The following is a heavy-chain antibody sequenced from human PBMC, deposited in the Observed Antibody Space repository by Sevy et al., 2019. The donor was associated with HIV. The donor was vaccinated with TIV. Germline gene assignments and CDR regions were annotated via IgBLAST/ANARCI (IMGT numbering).Heavy chain of an antibody. CDR3: ATKLNYDSSGYYDYYYYGMDV. J-gene: IGHJ6*02. CDR2: INHSGST. Sequence: SETLSLTCAVYGGSFSGYYWSWIRQPPGKGLERIGEINHSGSTNYNPSLKSRVTISVDTSKNQFSLKLSSVTAADTAVYYCATKLNYDSSGYYDYYYYGMDVWGQGTTVTVSS. V-gene: IGHV4-34*01. CDR1: GGSFSGYY. D-gene: IGHD3-22*01.